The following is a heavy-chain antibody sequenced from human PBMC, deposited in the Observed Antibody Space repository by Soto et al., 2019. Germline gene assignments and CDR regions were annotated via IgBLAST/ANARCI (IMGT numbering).Heavy chain of an antibody. Sequence: QVQLVQSGAEVKKPGASVKVSCKASGYTFTSYGISWVRQAPGQGLEWMGWISAYNGNTNYAQKLQGRVTMTTDTYTNTAYMELRSVRSDDTAVYYCARDLAAAGPFDYWGQGTLVTVSS. CDR1: GYTFTSYG. V-gene: IGHV1-18*01. CDR2: ISAYNGNT. J-gene: IGHJ4*02. D-gene: IGHD6-13*01. CDR3: ARDLAAAGPFDY.